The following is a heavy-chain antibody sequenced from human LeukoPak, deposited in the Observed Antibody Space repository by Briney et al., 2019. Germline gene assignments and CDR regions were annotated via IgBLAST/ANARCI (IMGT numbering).Heavy chain of an antibody. V-gene: IGHV4-4*07. J-gene: IGHJ4*02. Sequence: SETLSLTCTVSGGSISSYYWSWIRQPAGKGLEWIGRIYTSGSTNYNPSLKSRVTMSVDTSKNQFSLKLSSVTAADTAVYYCARDYYDSSGYFITPYGNYFGYWGQGTLVTVSS. D-gene: IGHD3-22*01. CDR1: GGSISSYY. CDR3: ARDYYDSSGYFITPYGNYFGY. CDR2: IYTSGST.